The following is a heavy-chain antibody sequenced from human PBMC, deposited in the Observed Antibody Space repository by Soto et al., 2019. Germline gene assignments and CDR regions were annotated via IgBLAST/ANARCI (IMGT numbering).Heavy chain of an antibody. CDR1: GFTFGPYT. V-gene: IGHV3-7*01. CDR2: ANQDGSEK. CDR3: ARDCLSCGYGYSDL. D-gene: IGHD5-18*01. Sequence: GGSLRLSCVASGFTFGPYTMNWVRQAPGKGLEWVANANQDGSEKYYVASVKGRFTISRDNDKNSLYLQMSSLRAADTAVYYCARDCLSCGYGYSDLWGQGALVTVSS. J-gene: IGHJ4*02.